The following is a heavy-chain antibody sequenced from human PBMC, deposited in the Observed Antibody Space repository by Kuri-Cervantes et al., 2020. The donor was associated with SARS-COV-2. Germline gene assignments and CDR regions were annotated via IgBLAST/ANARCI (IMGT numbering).Heavy chain of an antibody. J-gene: IGHJ6*02. D-gene: IGHD3-22*01. CDR3: ARDPYYYDSTVLDV. CDR2: IWYDGSNK. V-gene: IGHV3-33*08. Sequence: GGSLKISCAASGFTFSSYGMHWVRQAPGKGLEWVAVIWYDGSNKYYADSVKGRFTISRDNSKNTLYLQMNSLRAEDTAVYYCARDPYYYDSTVLDVWGQGTTVTVSS. CDR1: GFTFSSYG.